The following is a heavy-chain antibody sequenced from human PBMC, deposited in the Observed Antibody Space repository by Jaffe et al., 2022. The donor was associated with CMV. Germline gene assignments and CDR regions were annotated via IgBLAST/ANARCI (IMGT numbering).Heavy chain of an antibody. J-gene: IGHJ5*02. CDR3: TTDGLIAVAGIGVEDWFDP. Sequence: EVQLVESGGGLVKPGGSLRLSCAASGFTFSNAWMSWVRQAPGKGLEWVGRIKSKTDGGTTDYAAPVKGRFTISRDDSKNTLYLQMNSLKTEDTAVYYCTTDGLIAVAGIGVEDWFDPWGQGTLVTVSS. D-gene: IGHD6-19*01. CDR2: IKSKTDGGTT. CDR1: GFTFSNAW. V-gene: IGHV3-15*01.